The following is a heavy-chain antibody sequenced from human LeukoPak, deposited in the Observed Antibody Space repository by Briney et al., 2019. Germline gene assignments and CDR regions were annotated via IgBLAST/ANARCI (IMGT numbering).Heavy chain of an antibody. D-gene: IGHD2-2*01. CDR1: GFTFSSYS. Sequence: GGSLRLSCAASGFTFSSYSMNCVRQAPGKGLEWVSSISSSSSYIYYADSVKSRFTISRDNAKNSLYLQMNSLRAEDTAVYYCAGEHSQYQLLQNWFDPWGQGTLVTVSS. CDR2: ISSSSSYI. V-gene: IGHV3-21*01. CDR3: AGEHSQYQLLQNWFDP. J-gene: IGHJ5*02.